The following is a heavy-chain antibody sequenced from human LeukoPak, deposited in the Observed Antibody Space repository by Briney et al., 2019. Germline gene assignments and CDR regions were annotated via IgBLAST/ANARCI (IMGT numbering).Heavy chain of an antibody. D-gene: IGHD3-10*01. Sequence: GGSLRLSCAASGFTFSSYGMHWVRQAPGKGLEWVAVISCDGSNKYYADSVKGRFTISRDNSKNTLYLQMNSLRAGDTAVYYCAKDPYGSGRPDYWGQGTLVTVSS. CDR1: GFTFSSYG. V-gene: IGHV3-30*18. CDR3: AKDPYGSGRPDY. CDR2: ISCDGSNK. J-gene: IGHJ4*02.